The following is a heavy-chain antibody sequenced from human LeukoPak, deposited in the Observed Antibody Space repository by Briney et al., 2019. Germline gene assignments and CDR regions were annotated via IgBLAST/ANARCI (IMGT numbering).Heavy chain of an antibody. V-gene: IGHV4-39*01. D-gene: IGHD2-15*01. CDR1: GGSISSGDYY. CDR3: ARQGTSGPNQEGCFDY. CDR2: ISYRERN. Sequence: SETLSLTCTVSGGSISSGDYYWGWIRQPPGMGLEWIGIISYRERNYYNPSLTSRVTISVETSKNQVSLRLSAVTAADTAVYYCARQGTSGPNQEGCFDYWGQGTLVTVSS. J-gene: IGHJ4*02.